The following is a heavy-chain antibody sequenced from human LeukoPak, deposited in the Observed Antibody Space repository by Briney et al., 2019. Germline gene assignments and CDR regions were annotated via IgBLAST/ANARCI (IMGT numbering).Heavy chain of an antibody. V-gene: IGHV4-39*07. J-gene: IGHJ3*02. CDR1: GGSISSSNYY. Sequence: SETLSLTCFVPGGSISSSNYYWDWIRQPPGQGLEWIGSMSHSERTYYNPSLKSRLTIFVDTSKNQFSLKLSSVTAADTAFYYCARDRAALDAFDIWGQGTMVTVSS. CDR3: ARDRAALDAFDI. D-gene: IGHD6-13*01. CDR2: MSHSERT.